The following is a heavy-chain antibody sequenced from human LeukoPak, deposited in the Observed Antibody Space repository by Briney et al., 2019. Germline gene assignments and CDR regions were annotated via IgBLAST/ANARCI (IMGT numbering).Heavy chain of an antibody. V-gene: IGHV3-7*05. CDR2: IKEDGTGK. CDR3: ARYCSGASCYSGVDY. D-gene: IGHD2-15*01. Sequence: PGGSLRLSCAASGFTFSTYWMSWVRQAPGKGLEWLANIKEDGTGKNHVDSVKGRFTISRDNAKNSLYLQMSSLRAEDTAVYYCARYCSGASCYSGVDYWGQGTLVLVSS. CDR1: GFTFSTYW. J-gene: IGHJ4*02.